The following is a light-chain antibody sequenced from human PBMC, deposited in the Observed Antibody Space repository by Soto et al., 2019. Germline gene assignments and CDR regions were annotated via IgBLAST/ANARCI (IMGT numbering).Light chain of an antibody. CDR2: GDT. CDR3: QSFDSSLSGWL. Sequence: QSVLTQPPSVSGAPGQRVTISCTGSSSNIGAGYDVHWYQQLPGTAPKLLISGDTNRPSGVPDRFSGSKSGTSASLAITGLRAEDEAVYYCQSFDSSLSGWLFGGGTKVTVL. CDR1: SSNIGAGYD. J-gene: IGLJ3*02. V-gene: IGLV1-40*01.